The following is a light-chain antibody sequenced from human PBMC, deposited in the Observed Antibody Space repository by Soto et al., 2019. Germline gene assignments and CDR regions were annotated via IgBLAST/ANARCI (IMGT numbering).Light chain of an antibody. CDR3: QQSYNTPRT. Sequence: DIQMTQSPSSLSASVGDRVTITCRASQGISNSLNWYQQKPGKAPKLLIYDASTLQSGVPSRFSGSGSGTDFTLTISSLPPEDFATYSCQQSYNTPRTFGQGTKIEIK. V-gene: IGKV1-39*01. CDR1: QGISNS. CDR2: DAS. J-gene: IGKJ1*01.